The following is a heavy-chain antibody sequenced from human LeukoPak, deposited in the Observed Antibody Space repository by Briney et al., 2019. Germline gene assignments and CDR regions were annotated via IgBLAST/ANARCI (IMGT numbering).Heavy chain of an antibody. CDR2: ISGSGGST. Sequence: GGSLRLSCAASGFTFSSYAMSWVRQAPGPGLEWVSAISGSGGSTYYADSVKGRFTISRDNSKNTLYLQMNSLRAEDTAVYYCAKDKGVRSTSLDAFDIWGQGTMVTVSS. D-gene: IGHD2-2*01. CDR1: GFTFSSYA. CDR3: AKDKGVRSTSLDAFDI. J-gene: IGHJ3*02. V-gene: IGHV3-23*01.